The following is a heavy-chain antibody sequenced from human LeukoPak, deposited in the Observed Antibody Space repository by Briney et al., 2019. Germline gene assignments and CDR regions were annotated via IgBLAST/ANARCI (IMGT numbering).Heavy chain of an antibody. J-gene: IGHJ4*02. D-gene: IGHD6-19*01. V-gene: IGHV3-74*01. CDR2: INTDGTVT. CDR3: ATKQWLAPPPDS. CDR1: GFTFSKYW. Sequence: GGPLRLSCAASGFTFSKYWMLWLPHAPGKGLESVSRINTDGTVTTYADSVKGRFTVSRDNADNTMFLQMNSVRDEDTAVYYCATKQWLAPPPDSWGQGTPVTVSS.